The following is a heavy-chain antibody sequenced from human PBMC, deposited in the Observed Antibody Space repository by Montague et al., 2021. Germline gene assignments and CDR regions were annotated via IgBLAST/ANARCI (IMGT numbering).Heavy chain of an antibody. CDR2: ISHTGST. Sequence: SETLSLTCAVYGGSLSGYIWNWIPQPPGRDLEWIGQISHTGSTSYNPSLKSRVTMSVDTSENHVSLRLSSVTAADTAVYYCTRGEVAVTGIDYWGQGALVTVSS. V-gene: IGHV4-34*01. J-gene: IGHJ4*02. CDR3: TRGEVAVTGIDY. D-gene: IGHD6-19*01. CDR1: GGSLSGYI.